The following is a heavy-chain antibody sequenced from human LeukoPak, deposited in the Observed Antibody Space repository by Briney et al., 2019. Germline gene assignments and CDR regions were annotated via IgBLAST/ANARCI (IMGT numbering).Heavy chain of an antibody. CDR1: GYTFTSYD. CDR2: INPNSGGT. J-gene: IGHJ4*02. V-gene: IGHV1-2*06. Sequence: ASVKVSCKASGYTFTSYDINWVRQATGQGLEWMGRINPNSGGTNYAQKFQGRVTMTRDTSISTAYMELSRLRSDDTAVYYCARDSSQTSTTYYDFWSGYDYWGQGTLVTVSS. CDR3: ARDSSQTSTTYYDFWSGYDY. D-gene: IGHD3-3*01.